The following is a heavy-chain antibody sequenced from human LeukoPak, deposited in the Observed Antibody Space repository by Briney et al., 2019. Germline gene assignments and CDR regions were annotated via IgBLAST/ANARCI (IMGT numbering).Heavy chain of an antibody. J-gene: IGHJ5*02. CDR2: ISAYNGNT. CDR1: GYTFTSYG. CDR3: ARANDILTGYWFDP. D-gene: IGHD3-9*01. V-gene: IGHV1-18*01. Sequence: ASVKVSCKASGYTFTSYGISWVRQAPGQGLEWMGWISAYNGNTNYAQKFQGRVTMTRNTSISTAYMELSSLRSEDTAVYYCARANDILTGYWFDPWGQGTLVTVSS.